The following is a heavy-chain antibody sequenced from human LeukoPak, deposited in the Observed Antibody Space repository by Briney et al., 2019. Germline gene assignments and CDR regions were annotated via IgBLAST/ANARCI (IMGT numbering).Heavy chain of an antibody. V-gene: IGHV3-33*06. Sequence: GRSQRLSCAASGFTFSSYGMHWVRQAPGKGLEWVAVIWNDGSNKYYADSVKGRFTISRDNSKKTLYLQMNSLRTEDTAVYYCAKRPYIWGPSSLGEDAFDIWGQGTMVTVSS. CDR3: AKRPYIWGPSSLGEDAFDI. CDR2: IWNDGSNK. CDR1: GFTFSSYG. D-gene: IGHD3-16*01. J-gene: IGHJ3*02.